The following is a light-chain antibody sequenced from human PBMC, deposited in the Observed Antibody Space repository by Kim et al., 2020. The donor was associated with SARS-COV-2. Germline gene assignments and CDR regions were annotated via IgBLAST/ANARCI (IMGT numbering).Light chain of an antibody. J-gene: IGKJ1*01. CDR3: QQYSSYPPRT. Sequence: DIQMSQSPSTLSASVGDKVTITCRASQTISTWLAWYQQKPGKAPKVLIYRGSNLESGVPSRFCGSVSGTEFTLTISSLQPDDFATYYCQQYSSYPPRTFGQGTKVDIK. CDR1: QTISTW. CDR2: RGS. V-gene: IGKV1-5*03.